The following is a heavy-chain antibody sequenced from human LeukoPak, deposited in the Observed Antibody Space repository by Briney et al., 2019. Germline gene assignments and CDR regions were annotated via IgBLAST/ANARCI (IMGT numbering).Heavy chain of an antibody. Sequence: SETLSLTCTVSGGSISSYYWSWIRQPPGKGLEWIGYVYYSGSTNYNPSLKSRVTISVDTSKNQFSLKLSSVTAADTAIYYCARDFSSSSTVYYYYYMDVWGKGTTVTVSS. D-gene: IGHD6-6*01. CDR3: ARDFSSSSTVYYYYYMDV. J-gene: IGHJ6*03. CDR2: VYYSGST. CDR1: GGSISSYY. V-gene: IGHV4-59*12.